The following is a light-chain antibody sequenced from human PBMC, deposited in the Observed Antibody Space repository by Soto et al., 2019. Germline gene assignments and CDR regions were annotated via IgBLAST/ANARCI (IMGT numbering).Light chain of an antibody. CDR3: QQYNSYSRT. J-gene: IGKJ1*01. Sequence: EIVLTQSPGTLSPSPGERDTLSCKASQSISSPYLAWYQQKPGQAPRLLIDGASSRATGVPDRFSGSGSGTEFTLTISSLQPDDFATYYCQQYNSYSRTVGQGTKVDIK. CDR2: GAS. V-gene: IGKV3-20*01. CDR1: QSISSPY.